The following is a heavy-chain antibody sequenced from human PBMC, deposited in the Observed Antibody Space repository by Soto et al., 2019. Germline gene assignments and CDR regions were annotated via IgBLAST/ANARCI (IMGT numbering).Heavy chain of an antibody. J-gene: IGHJ6*02. V-gene: IGHV3-48*02. D-gene: IGHD2-15*01. CDR3: ARGDCSGGSCYGIDV. CDR2: IGNTLDTI. CDR1: GFAFSGHT. Sequence: VQLVESGGVLVQPGGSLSLSCAASGFAFSGHTMNWFRQAPGKGLEWVAYIGNTLDTIYYADSVKGRFIISRDDAMKSVFLQMSSLRDDDTAGYYCARGDCSGGSCYGIDVWGRGTTVTVSS.